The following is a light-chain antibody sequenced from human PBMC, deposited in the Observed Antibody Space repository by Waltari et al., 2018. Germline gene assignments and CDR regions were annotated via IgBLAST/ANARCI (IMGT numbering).Light chain of an antibody. Sequence: DIQMTQFPSSLSASLGDRVTISCRASQNINRYLNWYQQKPGKAPKLLICAASTLQSGVPSRFSGSGSGTDFTLTISSLEPEDSASYYCQQSYRTPYTFGQGTKVEV. J-gene: IGKJ2*01. CDR3: QQSYRTPYT. CDR2: AAS. CDR1: QNINRY. V-gene: IGKV1-39*01.